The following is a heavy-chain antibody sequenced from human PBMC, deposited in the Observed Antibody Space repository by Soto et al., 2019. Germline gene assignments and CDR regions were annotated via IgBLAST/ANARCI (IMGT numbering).Heavy chain of an antibody. Sequence: QVQLVQSGAEVKKPGASVKVSCKASGYTFISYGISWVRQAPGQGLEWMGWFSAYNGNTNYAQKVQGRVTMTTDTSTSTAYMELKSLRSDDTAVYYCARDFVPGRMVRGVSAFDIWGQGTMVTVSS. CDR1: GYTFISYG. V-gene: IGHV1-18*04. CDR2: FSAYNGNT. CDR3: ARDFVPGRMVRGVSAFDI. D-gene: IGHD3-10*01. J-gene: IGHJ3*02.